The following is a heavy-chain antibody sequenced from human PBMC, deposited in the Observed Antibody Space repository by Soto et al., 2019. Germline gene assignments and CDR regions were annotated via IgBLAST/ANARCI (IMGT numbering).Heavy chain of an antibody. CDR2: IYPGDSDT. J-gene: IGHJ4*02. D-gene: IGHD5-18*01. Sequence: GESLKISCKGSGYSFSTYWIAWVRQMPGKGLEWMGIIYPGDSDTRYSPSFQGQVTISADKSISTAYLQWSSLKASDTAMYYCARHGPYRGYSYGYWGQGTQVTVSS. CDR1: GYSFSTYW. CDR3: ARHGPYRGYSYGY. V-gene: IGHV5-51*01.